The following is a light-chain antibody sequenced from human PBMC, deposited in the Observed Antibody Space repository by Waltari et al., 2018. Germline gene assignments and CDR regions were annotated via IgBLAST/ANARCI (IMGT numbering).Light chain of an antibody. CDR3: QQYYNSPWT. Sequence: DIVMTQSHDSLAVSLGERAPINCKYSRSVLYSSNNKNYLAWYQQRPGQPPKLLIYWASTRESGVPDRFSGSGSGTDFTLTISSLQAEDVAVYYCQQYYNSPWTFGQGTKVEIK. J-gene: IGKJ1*01. CDR2: WAS. CDR1: RSVLYSSNNKNY. V-gene: IGKV4-1*01.